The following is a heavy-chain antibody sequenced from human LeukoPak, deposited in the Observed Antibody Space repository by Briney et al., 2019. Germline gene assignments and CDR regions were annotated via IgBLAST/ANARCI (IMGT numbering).Heavy chain of an antibody. CDR2: IYYCGST. CDR3: ARRRGNTSGFQGYYFDY. Sequence: PSETLPLTCTVSGGSVSSGDYYWRWVRQLPGRGLEWVGYIYYCGSTYYNPSLKSRLTISVDTSKNQFSLKLSSVTAADTAVYYCARRRGNTSGFQGYYFDYWGQGTLVTVSS. J-gene: IGHJ4*02. V-gene: IGHV4-31*03. D-gene: IGHD6-19*01. CDR1: GGSVSSGDYY.